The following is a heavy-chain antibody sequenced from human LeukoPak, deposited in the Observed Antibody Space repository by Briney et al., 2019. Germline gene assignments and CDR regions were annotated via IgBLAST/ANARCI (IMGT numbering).Heavy chain of an antibody. CDR2: ISDNGDTT. V-gene: IGHV3-23*01. CDR1: GFSFRSYV. J-gene: IGHJ6*03. D-gene: IGHD2-2*01. Sequence: GGSLRLSCAASGFSFRSYVMSWVRQAPGKGLEWVSAISDNGDTTYYADSVEGRFTISRDNSKNTVFLQMNSLRAEDTAVYYCAKGPSVDYYYYMDVWGKGTTVTVSS. CDR3: AKGPSVDYYYYMDV.